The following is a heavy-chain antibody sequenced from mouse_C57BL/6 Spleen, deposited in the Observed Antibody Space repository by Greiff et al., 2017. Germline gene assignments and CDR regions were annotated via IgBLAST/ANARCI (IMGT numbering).Heavy chain of an antibody. CDR1: GFTFSSYA. CDR3: ARDYGSSRYYAMDY. CDR2: ISDGGSYT. J-gene: IGHJ4*01. V-gene: IGHV5-4*01. D-gene: IGHD1-1*01. Sequence: EVKLVESGGGLVKPGGSLKLSCAASGFTFSSYAMSWVRQTPEKRLEWVATISDGGSYTYYPDNVKGRFTISRDNAKNNLYLQMSHLKSEDTAMYYCARDYGSSRYYAMDYWGQGTSVTVSS.